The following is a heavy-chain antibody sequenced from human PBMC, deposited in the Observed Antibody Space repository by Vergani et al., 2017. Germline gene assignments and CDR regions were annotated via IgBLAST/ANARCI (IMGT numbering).Heavy chain of an antibody. CDR1: GGSFSGYY. CDR3: ARGRGTKDSWCSGGSCKRGYYMDV. V-gene: IGHV4-34*01. CDR2: INHSGST. J-gene: IGHJ6*03. D-gene: IGHD2-15*01. Sequence: QVQLQQWGAGLLKPSETLSLTCAVYGGSFSGYYWSWIRQPPGKGLEWIGEINHSGSTNYNPSLKSRVTIAVDTSKNQSSLKRSSVTAADTAVYYCARGRGTKDSWCSGGSCKRGYYMDVWGKGTTVTVSS.